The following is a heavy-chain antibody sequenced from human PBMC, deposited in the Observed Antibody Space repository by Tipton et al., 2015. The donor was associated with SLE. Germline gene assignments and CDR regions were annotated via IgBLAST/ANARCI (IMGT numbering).Heavy chain of an antibody. CDR1: GGSINSHY. CDR3: ARAPEGDLLGGMDV. Sequence: TLSLTCSVSGGSINSHYWIWIRQPPGKGLEWIGYISYSGSTNYNPSVRSRVSISLDTSKNQFSLKVKSVTTADTAVYYCARAPEGDLLGGMDVWGQGTPVTVSS. D-gene: IGHD3-16*01. CDR2: ISYSGST. J-gene: IGHJ6*02. V-gene: IGHV4-59*11.